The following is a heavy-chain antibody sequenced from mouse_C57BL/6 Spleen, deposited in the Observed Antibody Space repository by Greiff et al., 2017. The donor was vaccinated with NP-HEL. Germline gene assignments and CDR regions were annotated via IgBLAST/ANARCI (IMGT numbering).Heavy chain of an antibody. D-gene: IGHD1-1*01. V-gene: IGHV1-39*01. J-gene: IGHJ4*01. CDR1: GYSFTDYN. CDR2: INPNYGTT. Sequence: EVKLQESGPELVKPGASVKISCKASGYSFTDYNMNWVKQSNGKSLEWIGVINPNYGTTSYNQKFKGKATLTVDQSSSTAYMQLNSLTSEDSAVYYCARYYYGSSYRYAMDYWGQGTSVTVSS. CDR3: ARYYYGSSYRYAMDY.